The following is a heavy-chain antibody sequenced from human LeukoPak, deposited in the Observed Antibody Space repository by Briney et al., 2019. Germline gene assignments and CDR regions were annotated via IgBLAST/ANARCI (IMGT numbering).Heavy chain of an antibody. J-gene: IGHJ3*02. CDR1: GGSISSSNW. Sequence: SGTLSLTCAVSGGSISSSNWWSWVRQPPGKGLEWIGEIYHSGSTYYNPSLKSRVIIIIDTPKNHFSLTLSSVTAADTAVYYCARSDGYGLVGIWGQGTMVTVSS. D-gene: IGHD3-10*01. V-gene: IGHV4-4*02. CDR2: IYHSGST. CDR3: ARSDGYGLVGI.